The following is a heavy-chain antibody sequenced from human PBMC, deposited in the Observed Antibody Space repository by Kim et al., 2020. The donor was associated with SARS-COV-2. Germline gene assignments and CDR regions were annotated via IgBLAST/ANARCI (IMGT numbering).Heavy chain of an antibody. Sequence: ASVKVSCKAFGYSFTSYYIHWVRQAPGQGLEWMGLMNPSGDSKTYAQNFQGRVTLSRDTSTSTDYLELSSLRSEDTAVYYCARGNSASDYSWGSDCWFDP. CDR1: GYSFTSYY. D-gene: IGHD3-16*01. CDR3: ARGNSASDYSWGSDCWFDP. CDR2: MNPSGDSK. V-gene: IGHV1-46*01. J-gene: IGHJ5*02.